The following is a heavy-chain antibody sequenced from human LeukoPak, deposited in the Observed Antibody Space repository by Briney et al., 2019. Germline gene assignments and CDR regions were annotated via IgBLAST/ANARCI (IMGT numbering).Heavy chain of an antibody. CDR1: GYTFTSYD. J-gene: IGHJ5*02. CDR2: MNPNSRNT. D-gene: IGHD2-15*01. CDR3: ARGGDIVDENWFDP. Sequence: ASVKVSCKASGYTFTSYDINWGRQATGHGVEWMGWMNPNSRNTGYAQKFQGRVTMNRNTSISTAYMELSSLRSEDTAVYYCARGGDIVDENWFDPWGQGTLVTVSS. V-gene: IGHV1-8*01.